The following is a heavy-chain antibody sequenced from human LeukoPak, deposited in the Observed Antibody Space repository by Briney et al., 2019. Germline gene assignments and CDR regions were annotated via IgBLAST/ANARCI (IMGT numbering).Heavy chain of an antibody. D-gene: IGHD3-9*01. CDR2: ISCSRGTI. CDR1: GFTFSSYE. Sequence: QPGGSLRLSCAASGFTFSSYEMNWVRQAPGKGLEWVAYISCSRGTIYYADSVKGRFTISRDHAKNSLYLQMNSLRAEDTAVYYCARDLLMRSSSRPVFDPWGQGTLVTVSS. V-gene: IGHV3-48*03. J-gene: IGHJ5*02. CDR3: ARDLLMRSSSRPVFDP.